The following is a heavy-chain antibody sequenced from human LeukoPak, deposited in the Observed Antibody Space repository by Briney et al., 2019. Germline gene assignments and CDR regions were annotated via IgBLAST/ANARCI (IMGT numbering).Heavy chain of an antibody. CDR2: ISHSGNT. CDR3: ARVAAGIGFFQH. V-gene: IGHV4-4*02. J-gene: IGHJ1*01. CDR1: GDSITNTNW. D-gene: IGHD6-13*01. Sequence: SETLSLTCDVSGDSITNTNWWNWVRQSPGKGLKWIGEISHSGNTNYNPSLKSRVTISVDTSKNQLSLKLSSVTAADTAVYYCARVAAGIGFFQHWGQGTLVTVSS.